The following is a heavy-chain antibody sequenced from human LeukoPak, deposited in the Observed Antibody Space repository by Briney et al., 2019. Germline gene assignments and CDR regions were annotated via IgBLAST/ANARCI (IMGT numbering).Heavy chain of an antibody. D-gene: IGHD3-10*01. J-gene: IGHJ4*02. CDR1: GYTFTSYD. V-gene: IGHV1-8*01. CDR3: ARGRVVRGVITKRRPDY. Sequence: ASVKVSCKASGYTFTSYDINWVRQATGQGLEWMGWMNPNSGNTGYAQKFQGRVTMTRNTSISTAYMELSSLRSEDTAVCYCARGRVVRGVITKRRPDYWGQGTLVTVSS. CDR2: MNPNSGNT.